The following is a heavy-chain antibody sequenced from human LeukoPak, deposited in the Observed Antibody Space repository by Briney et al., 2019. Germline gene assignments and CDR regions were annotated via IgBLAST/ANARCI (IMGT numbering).Heavy chain of an antibody. CDR2: IKQDGSEK. Sequence: GGSLRLSCAASGFTFSSYWMSWVRQAPGNGLEWVANIKQDGSEKYYVDSVKGRFTISRDNAKNSLYLQMNSLRAEDTAVYYCARYCSSTSCSIGGFRFDPWGQGTLVTVSS. J-gene: IGHJ5*02. D-gene: IGHD2-2*01. V-gene: IGHV3-7*01. CDR3: ARYCSSTSCSIGGFRFDP. CDR1: GFTFSSYW.